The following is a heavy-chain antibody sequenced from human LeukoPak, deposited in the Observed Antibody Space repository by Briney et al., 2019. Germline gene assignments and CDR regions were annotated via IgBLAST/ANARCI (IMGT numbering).Heavy chain of an antibody. CDR2: IYSGGDT. CDR3: AREGGGDYGDYLRY. CDR1: GFTVSGNY. D-gene: IGHD4-17*01. J-gene: IGHJ4*02. Sequence: GGSLRLSCAASGFTVSGNYMSWVRQAPGKGLEWVSVIYSGGDTYSADSVKGRFTISRDNSKNTVYLQMNSLRAEDTAVYYCAREGGGDYGDYLRYWGQGTLVTVSS. V-gene: IGHV3-53*01.